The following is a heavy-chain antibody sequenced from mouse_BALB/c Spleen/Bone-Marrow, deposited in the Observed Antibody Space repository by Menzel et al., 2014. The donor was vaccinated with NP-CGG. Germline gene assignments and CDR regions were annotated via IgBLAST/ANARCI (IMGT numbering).Heavy chain of an antibody. J-gene: IGHJ3*01. V-gene: IGHV5-17*02. CDR3: ASPYGNYPWFAY. Sequence: DVQLQESGGGLVQPGGSRKLSCAASGFTFSSFGMHWVRQAPEKGLEWVAYISSGSSTIYYADTVKGRFTISRDNPKNTLFLQMTSLRSEDTAMYYCASPYGNYPWFAYWGQGTLVTVSA. D-gene: IGHD2-1*01. CDR2: ISSGSSTI. CDR1: GFTFSSFG.